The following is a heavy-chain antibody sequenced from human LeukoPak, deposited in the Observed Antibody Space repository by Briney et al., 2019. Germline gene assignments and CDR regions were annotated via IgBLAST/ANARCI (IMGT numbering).Heavy chain of an antibody. CDR1: GGSFSGYY. D-gene: IGHD2-2*01. J-gene: IGHJ4*02. V-gene: IGHV4-34*01. CDR2: INHSGST. CDR3: ARGCSSTSCLYYFDY. Sequence: PSETLSLTCAVYGGSFSGYYWSWIRQPPGKGLEWIGEINHSGSTNYNPSLKSRVTTSVDTSKNQFSLKLSSVTAADTAVCYCARGCSSTSCLYYFDYWGQGTLVTVSS.